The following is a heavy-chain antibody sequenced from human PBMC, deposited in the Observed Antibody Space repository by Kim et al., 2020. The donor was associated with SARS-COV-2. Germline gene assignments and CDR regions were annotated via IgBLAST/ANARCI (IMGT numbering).Heavy chain of an antibody. CDR2: IYYSGST. V-gene: IGHV4-61*01. J-gene: IGHJ6*01. D-gene: IGHD6-19*01. CDR1: GGSVSSGSYY. CDR3: ARDLAVAGYYYGMDV. Sequence: SETLSLTCTVSGGSVSSGSYYWSWIRQPPGKGLEWIGYIYYSGSTNYNPSLKSRVTISVDTSKNQFSLKLSSVTAADTAVYYCARDLAVAGYYYGMDVWG.